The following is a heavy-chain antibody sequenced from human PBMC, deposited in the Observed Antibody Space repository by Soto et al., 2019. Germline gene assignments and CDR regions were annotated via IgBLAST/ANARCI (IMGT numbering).Heavy chain of an antibody. CDR2: MNPNSGNT. CDR3: ARGMGNICSSTSCYGI. Sequence: ASVKVSCKASGYTFTSYDINWVRQATGQGLEWMGWMNPNSGNTGYAQKFQGRVTMTRNTSISTAYMELSSLRSEDTAVYYCARGMGNICSSTSCYGIWGQGTLVTVSS. J-gene: IGHJ4*02. D-gene: IGHD2-2*01. CDR1: GYTFTSYD. V-gene: IGHV1-8*01.